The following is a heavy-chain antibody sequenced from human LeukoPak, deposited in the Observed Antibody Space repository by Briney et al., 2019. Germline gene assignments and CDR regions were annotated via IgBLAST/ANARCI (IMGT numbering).Heavy chain of an antibody. V-gene: IGHV3-74*01. CDR3: AVDYGGLY. Sequence: PGGSLRLSCAASGFTFSSYWMYWVRQAPGKGLVWVSRINVDGSYTSYAGSVRGRFTVSRDNAKNTVYLQMSSLRVEDTAVYYCAVDYGGLYWGQGSLVTVSS. D-gene: IGHD4/OR15-4a*01. J-gene: IGHJ4*02. CDR1: GFTFSSYW. CDR2: INVDGSYT.